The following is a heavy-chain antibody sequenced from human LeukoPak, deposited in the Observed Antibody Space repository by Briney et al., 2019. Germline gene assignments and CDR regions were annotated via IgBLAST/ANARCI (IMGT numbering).Heavy chain of an antibody. CDR2: ISSSATSI. J-gene: IGHJ4*02. V-gene: IGHV3-48*02. D-gene: IGHD4-23*01. Sequence: GGSLRLSCAASGFTFSIYSMNCVRQPPGKGLEGVSYISSSATSIYYADSVRRRFTISRDNAKNSLFLQMDSLRDDDTAVYYCASSDDYGGNRFDYWGRGTLVTVSS. CDR1: GFTFSIYS. CDR3: ASSDDYGGNRFDY.